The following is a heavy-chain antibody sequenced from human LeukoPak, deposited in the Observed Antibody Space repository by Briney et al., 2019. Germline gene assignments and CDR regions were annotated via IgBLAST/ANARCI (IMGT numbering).Heavy chain of an antibody. J-gene: IGHJ4*02. D-gene: IGHD3-22*01. Sequence: ASVKVSCKASGYTFTSYGISWVRQAPGQGLEWMGWISAYNGNTNYAQKLQGRVTMTTDTSTSTDYMELRSLRSDDTAVYYCARYHDSSGSHGYWGQGTLVTVSS. V-gene: IGHV1-18*01. CDR2: ISAYNGNT. CDR3: ARYHDSSGSHGY. CDR1: GYTFTSYG.